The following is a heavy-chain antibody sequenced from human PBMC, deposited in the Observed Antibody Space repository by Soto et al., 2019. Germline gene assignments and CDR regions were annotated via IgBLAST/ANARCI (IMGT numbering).Heavy chain of an antibody. V-gene: IGHV4-61*01. CDR2: IYYSGST. J-gene: IGHJ4*02. D-gene: IGHD3-22*01. Sequence: QVQLQESGPGLVKPSETLSLTCTVSGGSVSSGSYYWSWIRQPPGKGLEWIGYIYYSGSTNYNPSLKSRVTISVDTSKNQFSLKLSSVTPADTAVYYCARGGGEYYYDSSGYYYFDYWGQGTLVTVSS. CDR1: GGSVSSGSYY. CDR3: ARGGGEYYYDSSGYYYFDY.